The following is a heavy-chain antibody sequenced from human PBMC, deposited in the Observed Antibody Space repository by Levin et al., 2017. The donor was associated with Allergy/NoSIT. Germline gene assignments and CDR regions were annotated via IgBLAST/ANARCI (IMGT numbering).Heavy chain of an antibody. D-gene: IGHD3-10*01. J-gene: IGHJ6*02. Sequence: GESLKISCAASGFTFSSYNMNWVRQAPGKGLEWVSSISSSSNYIYYADSLRGRFTISRDNAKNSLYLQMNSLRAEDTAVYYCAREFSGTYSYYYYYGMDVWGQGTTVTVSS. CDR3: AREFSGTYSYYYYYGMDV. CDR1: GFTFSSYN. CDR2: ISSSSNYI. V-gene: IGHV3-21*01.